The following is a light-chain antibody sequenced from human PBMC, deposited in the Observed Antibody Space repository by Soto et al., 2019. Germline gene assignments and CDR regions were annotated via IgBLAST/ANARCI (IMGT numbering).Light chain of an antibody. Sequence: DIQMTQSPSSLSASEGDRVTITCRASQTISSYLNWYQQRPGKAPKLLIYDVSNLQSGVPSRFSGSGSGTDFTLTISNLQPEDFATYYCQQSYSTPRTFGQGTKVELK. V-gene: IGKV1-39*01. CDR2: DVS. CDR3: QQSYSTPRT. CDR1: QTISSY. J-gene: IGKJ1*01.